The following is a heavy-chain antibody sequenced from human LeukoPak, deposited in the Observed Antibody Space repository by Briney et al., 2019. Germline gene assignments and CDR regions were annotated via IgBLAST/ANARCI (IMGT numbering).Heavy chain of an antibody. D-gene: IGHD3-10*01. Sequence: PGGSLRLSCAASGFTFSSYWMHWVRHAPGKGLVWVSRINSDGSSTSYADSVKGRFTISRDNAKNTLYLQMNSLRAEDTAVYYCARGRWLPYGSGSYQDYWGQGTLVTVSS. J-gene: IGHJ4*02. V-gene: IGHV3-74*01. CDR2: INSDGSST. CDR1: GFTFSSYW. CDR3: ARGRWLPYGSGSYQDY.